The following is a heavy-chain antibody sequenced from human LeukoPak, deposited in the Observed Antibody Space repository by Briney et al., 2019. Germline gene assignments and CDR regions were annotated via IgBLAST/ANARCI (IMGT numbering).Heavy chain of an antibody. CDR3: STVEHF. CDR2: IDSDGSGT. CDR1: GLTLSGYW. Sequence: GGSLRLSCSASGLTLSGYWMHWVRQIPGKVLVWVSRIDSDGSGTIYADSVKGRFTISRDDVKNMLYLQMNSLRVEDTGLYYCSTVEHFWGQGTLVTVSS. J-gene: IGHJ4*02. D-gene: IGHD1/OR15-1a*01. V-gene: IGHV3-74*01.